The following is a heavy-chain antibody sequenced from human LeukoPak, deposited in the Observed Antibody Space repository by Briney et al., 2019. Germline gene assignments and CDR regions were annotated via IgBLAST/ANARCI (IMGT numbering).Heavy chain of an antibody. V-gene: IGHV4-4*02. CDR1: GGSISSSNW. Sequence: SETLSLTCAVSGGSISSSNWWSWVRQPPGKGLEWIGEIYHSGSTNYTPSLKSRVTISPDTSKNQFSLKLTSVTAADTAVYYCASGSSGWFGGGDIWGQGTMVTVSS. D-gene: IGHD6-19*01. CDR3: ASGSSGWFGGGDI. CDR2: IYHSGST. J-gene: IGHJ3*02.